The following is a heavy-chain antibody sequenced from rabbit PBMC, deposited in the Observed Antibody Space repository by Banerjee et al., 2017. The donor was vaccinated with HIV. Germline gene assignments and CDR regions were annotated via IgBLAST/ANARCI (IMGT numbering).Heavy chain of an antibody. Sequence: QEQLEESGGDLVKPEGSLTITCTASGFDFSSSYSMCWVRQAPGKGLEGIGCMGISLHGTYYASWVNGRFTISKTSSTVTLQMTSLTVADTATYFCARYLIGVHGYAGYGNLWGPGTLVTVS. CDR2: MGISLHGT. CDR3: ARYLIGVHGYAGYGNL. CDR1: GFDFSSSYS. V-gene: IGHV1S45*01. D-gene: IGHD7-1*01. J-gene: IGHJ4*01.